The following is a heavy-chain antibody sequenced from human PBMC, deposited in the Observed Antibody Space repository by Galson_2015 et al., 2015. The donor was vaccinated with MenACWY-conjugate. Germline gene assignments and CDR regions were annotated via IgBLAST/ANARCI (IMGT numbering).Heavy chain of an antibody. J-gene: IGHJ3*02. CDR2: ISYDGSNK. Sequence: SLRLSCAASGFTFSSYGMHWVRQAPGKGLEWVAVISYDGSNKYYADSVKGRFTISRDNSKNTLYLQMNSLRAEDTAVYYCAKDMTTLIKNSNDAFDIWGQGTMVTVSS. CDR1: GFTFSSYG. CDR3: AKDMTTLIKNSNDAFDI. D-gene: IGHD4-11*01. V-gene: IGHV3-30*18.